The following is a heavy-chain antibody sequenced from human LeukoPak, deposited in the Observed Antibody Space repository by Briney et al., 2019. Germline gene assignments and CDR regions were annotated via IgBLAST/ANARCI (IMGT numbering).Heavy chain of an antibody. J-gene: IGHJ5*02. D-gene: IGHD1-1*01. CDR1: GGSISSYY. Sequence: PSETLSLTCTVSGGSISSYYWSWVRQPPGKGLEWIGYISYSGSTNFNPSLKSRVTISVDTSKNQFSLKLSSVTAADTAVYYCAREGTAGTNLNWFDPWGQGTLVTVSS. CDR2: ISYSGST. V-gene: IGHV4-59*01. CDR3: AREGTAGTNLNWFDP.